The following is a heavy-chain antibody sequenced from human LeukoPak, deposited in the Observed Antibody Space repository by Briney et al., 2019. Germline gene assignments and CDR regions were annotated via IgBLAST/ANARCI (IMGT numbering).Heavy chain of an antibody. D-gene: IGHD3-16*02. J-gene: IGHJ4*02. V-gene: IGHV4-59*08. CDR3: ARSRRLTFGGVIVLAYFDY. CDR1: GGSISSYY. Sequence: PSETLSLTCTVSGGSISSYYWSWIRQPPVKGLEWIGYIYYSGSTNYNPSLKSRVTISVDTSKNQFSLKLSSVTAADTAVYYCARSRRLTFGGVIVLAYFDYWGQGTLVTVSS. CDR2: IYYSGST.